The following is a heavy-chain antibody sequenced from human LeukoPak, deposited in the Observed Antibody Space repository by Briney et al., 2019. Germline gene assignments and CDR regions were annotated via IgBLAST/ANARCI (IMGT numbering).Heavy chain of an antibody. Sequence: GGSLRLSCAASGFSFSDSAVSWVRHSPGEGLKWVSSISDTGGRTYYADSVKGGFTITRDNSRNTVNLQMNSLRAGDTARYYCAKGGQDFDFWRFDLWGQGILVIVSS. CDR1: GFSFSDSA. CDR3: AKGGQDFDFWRFDL. V-gene: IGHV3-23*01. J-gene: IGHJ5*02. CDR2: ISDTGGRT. D-gene: IGHD3-3*01.